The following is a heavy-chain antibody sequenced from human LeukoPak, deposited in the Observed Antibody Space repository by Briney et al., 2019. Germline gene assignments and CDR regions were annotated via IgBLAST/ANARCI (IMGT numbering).Heavy chain of an antibody. J-gene: IGHJ5*02. CDR1: VYTFTRYY. Sequence: ASVKLSCKAAVYTFTRYYMHWVRQAPGQGPEWMGWINPNSGGTNYTQKFQGWVTVTRDTSMSTVYMEVSRLRSDDTVVYYCARATFVHYCSSTSCKVAWFDPWGQGTLVTVSS. V-gene: IGHV1-2*04. CDR3: ARATFVHYCSSTSCKVAWFDP. CDR2: INPNSGGT. D-gene: IGHD2-2*01.